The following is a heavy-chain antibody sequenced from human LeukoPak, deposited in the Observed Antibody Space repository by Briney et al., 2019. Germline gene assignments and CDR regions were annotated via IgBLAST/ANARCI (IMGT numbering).Heavy chain of an antibody. D-gene: IGHD1-1*01. Sequence: PSETLSLTCTVSGGSISSYYWSWIRQPAGKGLEWIGRIYTSGSTNYNPSLKSRVTMSVDTSKNQFSLKLSSVTAADTAVYYCARLNWNEGLYAFDIWGQGTMVTVSS. CDR3: ARLNWNEGLYAFDI. V-gene: IGHV4-4*07. CDR1: GGSISSYY. J-gene: IGHJ3*02. CDR2: IYTSGST.